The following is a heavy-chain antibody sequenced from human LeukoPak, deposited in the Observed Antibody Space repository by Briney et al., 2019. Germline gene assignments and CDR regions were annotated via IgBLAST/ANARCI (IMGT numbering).Heavy chain of an antibody. D-gene: IGHD3-22*01. CDR3: ARRPNYYDSSGYVGAFDI. J-gene: IGHJ3*02. CDR2: IIPIFGTA. V-gene: IGHV1-69*01. Sequence: SVKVSCKASGGTFSSYAISWVRQAPGQGLEWMGGIIPIFGTANYAQKFQGRVTITADESTSAAYMELSSLRSEDTAVYYCARRPNYYDSSGYVGAFDIWGQGTMVTVSS. CDR1: GGTFSSYA.